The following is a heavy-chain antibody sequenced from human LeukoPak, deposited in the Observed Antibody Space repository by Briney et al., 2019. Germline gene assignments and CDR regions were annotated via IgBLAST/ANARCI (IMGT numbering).Heavy chain of an antibody. CDR1: GYTLTELS. CDR2: FDPEDGET. CDR3: ATHHNLAAAGSNWFDP. D-gene: IGHD6-13*01. Sequence: ASVKVSCKVSGYTLTELSMHWVRQAPGKGLEWMGGFDPEDGETIYAQKFQGRVTMTEDTSTDTAYMELSSLRSEDTAVYYCATHHNLAAAGSNWFDPWGQGTLDTVSS. J-gene: IGHJ5*02. V-gene: IGHV1-24*01.